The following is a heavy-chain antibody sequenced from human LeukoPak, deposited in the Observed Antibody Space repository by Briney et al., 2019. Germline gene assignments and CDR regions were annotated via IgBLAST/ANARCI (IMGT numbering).Heavy chain of an antibody. CDR3: ARLTNWNSFWYFDL. V-gene: IGHV1-2*02. CDR1: GYSFTGHY. J-gene: IGHJ2*01. D-gene: IGHD1-7*01. CDR2: INPKSGGT. Sequence: ASVKVSCKASGYSFTGHYMHWVRQAPGQGLEWMGWINPKSGGTNYAQKLQGRVTMTTDTSTSTAYMELRSLRSDDTAVYYCARLTNWNSFWYFDLWGRGTLVTVSS.